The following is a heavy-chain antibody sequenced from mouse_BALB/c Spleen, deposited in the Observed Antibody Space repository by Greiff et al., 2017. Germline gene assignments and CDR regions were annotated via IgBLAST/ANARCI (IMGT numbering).Heavy chain of an antibody. J-gene: IGHJ4*01. V-gene: IGHV5-4*02. CDR1: GFTFSDYY. Sequence: EVHLVESGGGLVKPGGSLKLSCAASGFTFSDYYMYWVRQTPEKRLEWVATISDGGSYTYYPDSVKGRFTISRDNAKNNLYLQMSSLKSEDTAMYYCAREGKRHWAMDYWGQGTSVTVSS. CDR2: ISDGGSYT. CDR3: AREGKRHWAMDY. D-gene: IGHD1-2*01.